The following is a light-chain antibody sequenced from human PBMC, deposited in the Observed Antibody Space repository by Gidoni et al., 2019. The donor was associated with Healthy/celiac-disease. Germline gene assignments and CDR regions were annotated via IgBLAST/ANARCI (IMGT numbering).Light chain of an antibody. V-gene: IGLV1-44*01. J-gene: IGLJ1*01. CDR2: SNN. CDR1: SSNNGSNT. Sequence: QSVLPQPPSASATPGQRVTISCSGSSSNNGSNTVNWYQQLPGTAPKLLIYSNNQRPSGVPDRFSGSKSGTSASLAISGLQSEDEADYYCAAWDDSLNGYVFGTGTKVTVL. CDR3: AAWDDSLNGYV.